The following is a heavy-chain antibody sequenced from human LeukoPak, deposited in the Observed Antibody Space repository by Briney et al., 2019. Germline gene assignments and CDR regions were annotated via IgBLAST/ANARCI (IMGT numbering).Heavy chain of an antibody. CDR3: TRGDGRSGWYFDY. D-gene: IGHD6-19*01. CDR2: INSDGSTT. CDR1: GFSFSNFW. Sequence: GGSLRLSCEASGFSFSNFWMHWVRQDLGKGLAWVSRINSDGSTTGYAESVKGRFTISRDNAKNTLYLQMNSLRVEDTAVYYCTRGDGRSGWYFDYWGQGTLVTVSS. J-gene: IGHJ4*02. V-gene: IGHV3-74*01.